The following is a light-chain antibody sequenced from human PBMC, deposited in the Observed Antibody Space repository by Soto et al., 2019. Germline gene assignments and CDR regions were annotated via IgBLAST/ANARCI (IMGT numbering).Light chain of an antibody. Sequence: DIQMTQFPSSLSASVGDRVTITCRASQSISSYLNWYQQKPGKAPKLLIYAASNLQSGVPSRFSGSGSGTDFTLTISSLQPEDFATYYCQQSYSTPRTFGQGTKLEIK. J-gene: IGKJ2*01. CDR2: AAS. V-gene: IGKV1-39*01. CDR1: QSISSY. CDR3: QQSYSTPRT.